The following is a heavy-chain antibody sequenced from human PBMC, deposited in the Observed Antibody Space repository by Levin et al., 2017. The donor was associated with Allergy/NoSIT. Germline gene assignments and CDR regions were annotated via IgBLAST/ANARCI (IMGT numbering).Heavy chain of an antibody. CDR2: INPRGAST. V-gene: IGHV1-46*01. D-gene: IGHD6-19*01. J-gene: IGHJ4*02. CDR3: ARDFTSGWYDY. CDR1: GYSFISYY. Sequence: ASVKVSCKASGYSFISYYMHWVRQAPGQGLEWMGIINPRGASTVYAQKFQGRLTMTSDTSTSTVYMELSSLRSEDTALYYCARDFTSGWYDYWGQGTLVTVSS.